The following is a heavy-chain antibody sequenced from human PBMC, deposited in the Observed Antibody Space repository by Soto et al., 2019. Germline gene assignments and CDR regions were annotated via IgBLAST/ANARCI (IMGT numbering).Heavy chain of an antibody. Sequence: QVQLVESGGGVVQPGRSLRLSCAASGFTFSSYAMHWVRQAPDKGLEWVAVISYDGSNKYYADSVKGRFTISRDNSKNTLYLQMNSLRAEDTAVYYCARGIAARGIDPWGQGTLVTVSS. J-gene: IGHJ5*02. CDR3: ARGIAARGIDP. V-gene: IGHV3-30-3*01. CDR2: ISYDGSNK. CDR1: GFTFSSYA. D-gene: IGHD6-6*01.